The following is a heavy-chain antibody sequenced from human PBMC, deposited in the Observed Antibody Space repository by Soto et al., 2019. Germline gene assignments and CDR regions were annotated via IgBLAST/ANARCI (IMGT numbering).Heavy chain of an antibody. CDR3: ARYGSGECNRGSCYSPFDY. J-gene: IGHJ4*02. CDR1: GGSFSGYY. D-gene: IGHD2-15*01. V-gene: IGHV4-34*01. CDR2: INHSGST. Sequence: PSETLSLTCAVYGGSFSGYYWTWIRQPPGKGLEWIGEINHSGSTNCNPSLKSRVTISVDTSKNQFSLKLSSVTAADTAVYYCARYGSGECNRGSCYSPFDYWGQGTLVTVSS.